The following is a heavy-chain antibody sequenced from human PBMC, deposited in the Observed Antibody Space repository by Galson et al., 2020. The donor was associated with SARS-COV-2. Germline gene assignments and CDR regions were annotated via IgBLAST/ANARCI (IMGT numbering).Heavy chain of an antibody. D-gene: IGHD1-26*01. J-gene: IGHJ4*02. CDR3: TATRAY. Sequence: GGSLRLSCTASGFTFSNFWMHWVRQAPGKGLVWVSRINSEGNITSYADSVKGRFTISRDNAKNTLYLQMNSLRVEDTAVYYCTATRAYWGQGILVTVSS. V-gene: IGHV3-74*01. CDR2: INSEGNIT. CDR1: GFTFSNFW.